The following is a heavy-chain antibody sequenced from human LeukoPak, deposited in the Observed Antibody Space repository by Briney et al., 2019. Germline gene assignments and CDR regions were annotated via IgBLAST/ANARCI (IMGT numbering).Heavy chain of an antibody. J-gene: IGHJ4*02. Sequence: PGRSLTPSCAVSGFTFSSYSMNWVRHAPGKWLEWVSSISSSSSYIYYADSVKGRFTTSRDNAKDTLYLPMNSLRAERTAVYYCARALDHGSGPGGYWGQETLVTVPS. D-gene: IGHD3-10*01. CDR3: ARALDHGSGPGGY. CDR2: ISSSSSYI. V-gene: IGHV3-21*01. CDR1: GFTFSSYS.